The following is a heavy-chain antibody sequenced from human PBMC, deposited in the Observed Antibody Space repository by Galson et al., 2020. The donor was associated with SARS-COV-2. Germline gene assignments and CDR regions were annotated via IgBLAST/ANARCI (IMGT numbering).Heavy chain of an antibody. J-gene: IGHJ4*02. CDR1: GFTLSSYA. V-gene: IGHV3-23*01. CDR3: AKGAGATPLDY. CDR2: ISGSGGST. Sequence: GESLKISCAASGFTLSSYAMSWVRQAPGQGLGWVSAISGSGGSTYYADSVKGRFTISRDNSKNTLYLQMSSLRAEDTAVYYCAKGAGATPLDYWGQGTLVTVSS. D-gene: IGHD1-26*01.